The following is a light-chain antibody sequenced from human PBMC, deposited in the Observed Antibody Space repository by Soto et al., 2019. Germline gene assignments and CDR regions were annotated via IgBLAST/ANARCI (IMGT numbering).Light chain of an antibody. V-gene: IGKV3D-15*01. CDR1: QSVSSN. CDR3: QQYNNWPRGYT. J-gene: IGKJ2*01. Sequence: EIVMTQSPATLSVSPGERATLSCRASQSVSSNLAWYQQKPGQAPRLLIYGASIRATGIPARFSGSGSGTEFTLTISSLQSEDFAVYYCQQYNNWPRGYTFGQGTRVDIK. CDR2: GAS.